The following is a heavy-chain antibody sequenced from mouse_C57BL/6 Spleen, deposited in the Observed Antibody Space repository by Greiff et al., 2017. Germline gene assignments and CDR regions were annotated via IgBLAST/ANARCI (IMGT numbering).Heavy chain of an antibody. CDR3: ARDYYDYFDY. CDR1: GFTFSDYG. J-gene: IGHJ2*01. V-gene: IGHV5-17*01. Sequence: EVMLVESGGGLVKPGGSLKLSCAASGFTFSDYGMHWVRQAPEKGLEWVAYISSGSSTIYYADTVKGRFTISRDNAKNTLFLQMTSLRSEDTAMYYCARDYYDYFDYWCQGTTLTVSS. D-gene: IGHD2-4*01. CDR2: ISSGSSTI.